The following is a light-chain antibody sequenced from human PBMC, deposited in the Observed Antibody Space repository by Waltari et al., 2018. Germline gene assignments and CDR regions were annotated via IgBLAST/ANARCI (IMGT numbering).Light chain of an antibody. CDR3: QQYSATPPT. Sequence: DIVMTQSPDSLAVSLGERATINCKSSQSVISSFNNKNYLTWFQQKAGEPPKLLIYWASPRESGVPDRFCGSGSGTDFTLTISGLQAEDVAVYYCQQYSATPPTFGQGTKVEIK. CDR1: QSVISSFNNKNY. V-gene: IGKV4-1*01. CDR2: WAS. J-gene: IGKJ1*01.